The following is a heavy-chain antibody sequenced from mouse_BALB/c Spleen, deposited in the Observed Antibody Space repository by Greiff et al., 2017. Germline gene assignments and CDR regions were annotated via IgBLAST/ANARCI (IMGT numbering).Heavy chain of an antibody. Sequence: EVKLVESGGGLVQPKGSLKLSCAASGFTFNTYAMNWVRQAPGKGLEWVARIRSKSNNYATYYADSVKDRFTISRDDSQSMLYLQMNNLKTEDTAMYYCVRHGNYDYWGQGTTLTVSS. D-gene: IGHD2-1*01. CDR3: VRHGNYDY. CDR2: IRSKSNNYAT. J-gene: IGHJ2*01. CDR1: GFTFNTYA. V-gene: IGHV10-1*02.